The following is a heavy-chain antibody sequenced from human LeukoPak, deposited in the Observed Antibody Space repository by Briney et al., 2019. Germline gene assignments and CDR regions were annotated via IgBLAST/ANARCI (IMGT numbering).Heavy chain of an antibody. D-gene: IGHD1-26*01. CDR2: ITGGAENT. V-gene: IGHV3-23*01. CDR3: AKVLSGSQDY. Sequence: GGSLRLSCAASGFTFSGHAMSWVRQAPGKGLNWLSTITGGAENTYYADSVKGRFTISRDNSKNTVYLQMDSLRVEDTAVYYCAKVLSGSQDYWGQGTLVTVFS. J-gene: IGHJ4*02. CDR1: GFTFSGHA.